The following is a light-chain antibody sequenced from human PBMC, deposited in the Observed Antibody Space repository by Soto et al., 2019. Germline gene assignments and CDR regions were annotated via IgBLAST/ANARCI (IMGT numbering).Light chain of an antibody. CDR1: QGVSAW. CDR2: GAS. J-gene: IGKJ3*01. Sequence: DIQMTQSPSSVSASVGDRVTITCRASQGVSAWLAWYQQKPGKAPKLLIYGASSLQSGVPSRFSGSGSGTDFTLTISSLQREDFATYYCQQSSGGPPFTFGPGTTVDIK. CDR3: QQSSGGPPFT. V-gene: IGKV1-12*01.